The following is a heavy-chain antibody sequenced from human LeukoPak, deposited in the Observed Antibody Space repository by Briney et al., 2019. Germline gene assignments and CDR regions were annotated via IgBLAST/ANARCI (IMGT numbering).Heavy chain of an antibody. Sequence: GASVKVSCKASGYTFASYGISWVRQAPGQELEWMGWISGFNGNTNHAQNLQDRVTMTTDTSTSTAYMELRSLRSDDTAVYFCARVPNQYCTSRCYYTAFDIWGQGTMVTVSS. CDR1: GYTFASYG. D-gene: IGHD2/OR15-2a*01. J-gene: IGHJ3*02. V-gene: IGHV1-18*01. CDR2: ISGFNGNT. CDR3: ARVPNQYCTSRCYYTAFDI.